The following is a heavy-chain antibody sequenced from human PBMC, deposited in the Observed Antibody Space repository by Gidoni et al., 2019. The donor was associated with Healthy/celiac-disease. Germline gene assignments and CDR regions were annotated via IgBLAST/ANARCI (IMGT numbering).Heavy chain of an antibody. V-gene: IGHV3-33*01. CDR2: IWYDGSNK. CDR1: GFTFSSYG. J-gene: IGHJ6*02. CDR3: ATSPLRGYSYGPNGMDV. D-gene: IGHD5-18*01. Sequence: QVQLVESGGGVVQPGRSLRLSCAASGFTFSSYGMHWVRQAPGKGLEWVAVIWYDGSNKYYADSVKGRFTISRDNSKNTLYLQMNSLRAEDTAVYYCATSPLRGYSYGPNGMDVWGQGTTVTVSS.